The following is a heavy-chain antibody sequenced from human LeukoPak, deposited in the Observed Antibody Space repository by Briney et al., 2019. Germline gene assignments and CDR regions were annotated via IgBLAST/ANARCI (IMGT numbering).Heavy chain of an antibody. V-gene: IGHV3-53*01. J-gene: IGHJ4*02. D-gene: IGHD3-3*01. CDR2: IHDAGST. CDR3: AKDPDFWSGPSDY. CDR1: GFTVSSNY. Sequence: GKSLRLSCAASGFTVSSNYMSWVRQAPGKGLEWVSVIHDAGSTYYADSVQGRFTVSRDNSKNTLYLQMNSLRAEDTAVYYCAKDPDFWSGPSDYWGQGTLVTVSS.